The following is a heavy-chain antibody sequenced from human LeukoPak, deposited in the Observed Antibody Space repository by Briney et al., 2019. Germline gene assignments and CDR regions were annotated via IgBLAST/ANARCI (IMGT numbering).Heavy chain of an antibody. V-gene: IGHV4-39*01. CDR3: ARHLWDPYQTTVTTPPYFDY. D-gene: IGHD4-17*01. CDR2: IYYSGST. J-gene: IGHJ4*02. Sequence: SETLSLTCTVSGGSSSSSSYYWGSIRQPPGKGLEWIGTIYYSGSTNYNPSLKSRVTISVDTSKNQFSPKLSSVTAADTAVYYCARHLWDPYQTTVTTPPYFDYWGQGTLVTVSS. CDR1: GGSSSSSSYY.